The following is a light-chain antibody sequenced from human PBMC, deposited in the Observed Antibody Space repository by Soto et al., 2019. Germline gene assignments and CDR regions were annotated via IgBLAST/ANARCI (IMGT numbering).Light chain of an antibody. CDR2: AAS. CDR3: QQYYIYPRT. V-gene: IGKV1-8*01. Sequence: AVRMTMSTSSFSASTGDRVTITCRASQGISSYLAWYQQKPGKAPKLLIYAASTLQSGVPSSFSCSGSGTYFTLTMCCLQSEDVATYYCQQYYIYPRTFGQGTKVDIK. J-gene: IGKJ1*01. CDR1: QGISSY.